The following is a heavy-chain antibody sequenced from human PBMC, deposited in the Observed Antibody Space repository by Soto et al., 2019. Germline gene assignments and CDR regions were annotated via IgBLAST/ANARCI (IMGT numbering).Heavy chain of an antibody. CDR1: GFTFSSYA. V-gene: IGHV3-23*01. CDR2: ISGSGGST. J-gene: IGHJ4*02. CDR3: AKETGYSSGWSLGGSANY. D-gene: IGHD6-19*01. Sequence: GGSLRLSCAASGFTFSSYAMSWVRQAPGKGLEWVSAISGSGGSTYYADSVKGRFTISRDNSKNTLYLQMNSLRAEDTAVYYCAKETGYSSGWSLGGSANYWGQGTLVTVSS.